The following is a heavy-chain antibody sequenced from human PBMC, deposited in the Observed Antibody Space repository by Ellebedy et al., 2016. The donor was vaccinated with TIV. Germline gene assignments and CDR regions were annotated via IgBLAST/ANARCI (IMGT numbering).Heavy chain of an antibody. CDR1: GFTFSSYA. CDR3: AKEGLEDTRYYDGMDV. CDR2: ISGSGGST. J-gene: IGHJ6*02. Sequence: GGSLRLSCAASGFTFSSYAMSWVRQAPGKGLEWVSAISGSGGSTYYADSVKGRFTIPRDNSKNTLYLQMNTLRAEDTAVYYCAKEGLEDTRYYDGMDVWGQGTTVTVSS. D-gene: IGHD3/OR15-3a*01. V-gene: IGHV3-23*01.